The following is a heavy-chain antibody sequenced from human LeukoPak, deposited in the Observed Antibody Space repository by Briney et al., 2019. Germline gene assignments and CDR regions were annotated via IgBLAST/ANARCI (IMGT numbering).Heavy chain of an antibody. Sequence: SETLSLTCAVYGGSFSGYYWSWIRQPPGKGLEWIGEINHSGSTNYNPSLKSRVTISVDTSKNQFSLKLSSVTAADTAVYYCARGPGSGWKVGFDYWGQGTLVIVSS. J-gene: IGHJ4*02. CDR1: GGSFSGYY. CDR2: INHSGST. CDR3: ARGPGSGWKVGFDY. V-gene: IGHV4-34*01. D-gene: IGHD6-19*01.